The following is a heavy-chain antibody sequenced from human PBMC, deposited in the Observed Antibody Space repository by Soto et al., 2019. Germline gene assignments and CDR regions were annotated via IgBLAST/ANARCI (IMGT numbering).Heavy chain of an antibody. Sequence: GSLRLSCAACGFTFSSYVMHWVRQAPGKGLEWVAVIWYDGSNKYYADSVKGRFTISTDNSKNTMYLQMNSLRAEDTAVYYCARAGGGSSFDYWGQGTLVTVS. CDR3: ARAGGGSSFDY. D-gene: IGHD3-16*01. CDR1: GFTFSSYV. V-gene: IGHV3-33*01. J-gene: IGHJ4*02. CDR2: IWYDGSNK.